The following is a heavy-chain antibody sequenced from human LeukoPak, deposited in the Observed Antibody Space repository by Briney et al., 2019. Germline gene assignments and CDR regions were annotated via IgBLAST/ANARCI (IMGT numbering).Heavy chain of an antibody. CDR3: ATDLASTLFDP. V-gene: IGHV3-23*01. CDR1: GFTFSSYA. Sequence: GGSLRLSCAAPGFTFSSYAMSWFRQAPGKGLEWVSAISGSGGSTYYADSVKGRFTISRDNSKNTLYLQMNSLRAEDTAVYYCATDLASTLFDPWGQGTLVTVSS. CDR2: ISGSGGST. J-gene: IGHJ5*02. D-gene: IGHD2-2*01.